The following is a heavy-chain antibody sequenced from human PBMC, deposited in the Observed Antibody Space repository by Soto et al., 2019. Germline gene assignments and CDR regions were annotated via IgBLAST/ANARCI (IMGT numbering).Heavy chain of an antibody. CDR1: GDTFSSYT. Sequence: QVQLVQSGAEVKKPGSSVKVSCRASGDTFSSYTVNWVRQAPGRGLEWLGRIIPVLGTTDYAQKFKGRVTITADKSTNIVYMELSSLRSEDRALYYCARRRYCGYDCYHKHYYGMDVWGQGTTVTVAS. D-gene: IGHD2-21*02. V-gene: IGHV1-69*08. CDR3: ARRRYCGYDCYHKHYYGMDV. CDR2: IIPVLGTT. J-gene: IGHJ6*02.